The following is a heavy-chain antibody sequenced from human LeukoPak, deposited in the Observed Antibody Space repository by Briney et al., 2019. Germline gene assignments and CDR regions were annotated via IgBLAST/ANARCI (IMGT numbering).Heavy chain of an antibody. CDR2: IYYRGST. V-gene: IGHV4-59*12. J-gene: IGHJ6*02. CDR1: GGSISSYY. Sequence: SETLSLTCTVSGGSISSYYWRGMRAPPGGGRGGMGYIYYRGSTNYNLSLQRRVTISVDTPKKHFSVKLSSVTGADTPVYLCGRGNHPYHTPHYGMDVWGQGTTVTFSS. D-gene: IGHD1-14*01. CDR3: GRGNHPYHTPHYGMDV.